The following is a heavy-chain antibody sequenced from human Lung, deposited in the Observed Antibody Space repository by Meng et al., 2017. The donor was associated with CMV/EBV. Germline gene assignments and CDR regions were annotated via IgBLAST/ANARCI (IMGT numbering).Heavy chain of an antibody. J-gene: IGHJ4*02. D-gene: IGHD2-2*01. Sequence: GEXXTISCAASGFTFSSYVIIWVRQAPGKGLEWVSSISGSGTITHFADSVKGRFTISRDNSENTVFLQMNSLRAEDTAVYYCTKGGCGNTSCHRRYSDYLGQGXLVTVSS. CDR1: GFTFSSYV. CDR2: ISGSGTIT. CDR3: TKGGCGNTSCHRRYSDY. V-gene: IGHV3-23*01.